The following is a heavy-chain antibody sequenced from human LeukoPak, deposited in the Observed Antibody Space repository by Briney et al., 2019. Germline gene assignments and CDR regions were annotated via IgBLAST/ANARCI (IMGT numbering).Heavy chain of an antibody. J-gene: IGHJ4*02. CDR2: INPNSGGT. D-gene: IGHD6-6*01. CDR1: GYTFTSYY. CDR3: ARDPPRLAARQGSVY. V-gene: IGHV1-2*02. Sequence: ASVKVSCKASGYTFTSYYMHWVRQAPGQGLEWMGWINPNSGGTNYAQKFQGRVTMTRDTSISTAYMELSRLRSDDTAVYYCARDPPRLAARQGSVYWGQGTLVTVSS.